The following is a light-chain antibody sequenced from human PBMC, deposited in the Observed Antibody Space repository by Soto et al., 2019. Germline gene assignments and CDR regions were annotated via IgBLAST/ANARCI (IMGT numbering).Light chain of an antibody. Sequence: HSPTTQSVSREENIPRSCMASQGIGDTLAWYQHKPGQTPRLLIYDTSARATGVPARFSGSRSGPEFTLTIRCLQSEDFAVYYCQEYKTWPRITIGVGTRLEIK. CDR1: QGIGDT. CDR2: DTS. V-gene: IGKV3-15*01. J-gene: IGKJ5*01. CDR3: QEYKTWPRIT.